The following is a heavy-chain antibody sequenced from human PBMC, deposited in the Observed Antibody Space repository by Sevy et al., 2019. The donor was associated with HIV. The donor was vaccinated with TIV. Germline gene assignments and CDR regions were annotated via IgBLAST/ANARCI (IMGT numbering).Heavy chain of an antibody. D-gene: IGHD3-22*01. CDR1: GFTFNNAW. J-gene: IGHJ4*02. CDR2: IKSKIDGETT. V-gene: IGHV3-15*01. CDR3: ATAPGYYDSAPFDY. Sequence: GGSLRLSCAVSGFTFNNAWMNWVRQAPGTGLQWVGLIKSKIDGETTDYAAPVKGRITISREDSKNTLYLQMNSLKIEDKAVYYCATAPGYYDSAPFDYWGPGTLATVSS.